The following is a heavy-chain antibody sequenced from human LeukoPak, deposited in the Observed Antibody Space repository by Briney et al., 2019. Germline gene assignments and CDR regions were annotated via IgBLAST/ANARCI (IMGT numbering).Heavy chain of an antibody. V-gene: IGHV3-53*01. J-gene: IGHJ4*02. CDR2: LYSGGTT. Sequence: GGSLRLSCAASGFTVSSNYMSWVRQAPGKGLEWVSVLYSGGTTNYADSVKGRFTISRDNSKNTLFLQMNSLRAEDTAVYYCARGGYSSSWYHFDYWGQGTLVTVSS. CDR3: ARGGYSSSWYHFDY. CDR1: GFTVSSNY. D-gene: IGHD6-13*01.